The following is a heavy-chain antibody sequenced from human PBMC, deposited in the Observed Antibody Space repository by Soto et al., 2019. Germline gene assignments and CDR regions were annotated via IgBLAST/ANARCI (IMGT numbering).Heavy chain of an antibody. V-gene: IGHV3-48*02. Sequence: EVQVVESGGGLVQPGGSLRLSCAAPGFTFSSNTMNWVGQAPGKGLEWISYISSSSSTIYADSVKGRFTISRDNAKNSLYLQMNSLRDEDTAVYYCARVIWSGHLTSDLWGQGTLVTVSS. D-gene: IGHD3-3*01. CDR2: ISSSSSTI. CDR1: GFTFSSNT. J-gene: IGHJ5*02. CDR3: ARVIWSGHLTSDL.